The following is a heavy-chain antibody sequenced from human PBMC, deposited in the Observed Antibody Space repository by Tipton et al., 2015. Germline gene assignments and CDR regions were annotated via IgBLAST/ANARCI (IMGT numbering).Heavy chain of an antibody. V-gene: IGHV4-31*03. Sequence: TLSLTCTVSGGSISSGGYYWSWIRQHPGKGLEWIGEINHTGSTKYTPSLKSRVFISVDTSKKQFSLRLNSVTAADTAVYYCARILEWQAARFDPWGQGTLVTVSS. D-gene: IGHD3-3*01. CDR2: INHTGST. J-gene: IGHJ5*02. CDR3: ARILEWQAARFDP. CDR1: GGSISSGGYY.